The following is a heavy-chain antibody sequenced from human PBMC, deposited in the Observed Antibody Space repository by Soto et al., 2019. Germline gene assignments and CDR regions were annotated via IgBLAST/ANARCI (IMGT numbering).Heavy chain of an antibody. V-gene: IGHV3-13*04. CDR3: ARGALGFDP. Sequence: EVQVVESGGGLVQPGGSLRLCCAASGFTFSRYDMHWVRQATGRGLEWVSGIGTSGDTYYAGSVKGRFTISRENAKNSVYLQMNSLRAEDTAVYYCARGALGFDPWGQGTLVAVSS. CDR1: GFTFSRYD. CDR2: IGTSGDT. D-gene: IGHD6-6*01. J-gene: IGHJ5*02.